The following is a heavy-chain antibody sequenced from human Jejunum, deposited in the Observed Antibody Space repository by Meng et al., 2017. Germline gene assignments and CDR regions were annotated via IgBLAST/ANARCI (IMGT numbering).Heavy chain of an antibody. J-gene: IGHJ4*02. CDR2: ISGGGADT. Sequence: EVQLLDSGGGLVQPGGSLRLSCAASGFTFSSSVMTWVRQAPGKGLEWVSAISGGGADTYYADSVKGRFTISRDNSKNTLSLQMNTLRAEDTAVYYCCYEDCHSWGQGTLVTVSS. D-gene: IGHD2-2*01. CDR1: GFTFSSSV. CDR3: CYEDCHS. V-gene: IGHV3-23*01.